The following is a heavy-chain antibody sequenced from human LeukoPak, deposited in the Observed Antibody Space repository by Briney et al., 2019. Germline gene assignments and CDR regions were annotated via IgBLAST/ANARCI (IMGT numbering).Heavy chain of an antibody. D-gene: IGHD3-3*01. CDR3: AKDRFGVTTSRDYFDY. CDR1: GSTFSTDA. J-gene: IGHJ4*02. Sequence: PGGSLRLSCAASGSTFSTDAMHWVRQAPGKGLEWVAVISDDGSKIYYADSVKGRFTISRDNSKNTLYLQMNSLRAEDTAVYYCAKDRFGVTTSRDYFDYWGQGTLVTVSS. V-gene: IGHV3-30*04. CDR2: ISDDGSKI.